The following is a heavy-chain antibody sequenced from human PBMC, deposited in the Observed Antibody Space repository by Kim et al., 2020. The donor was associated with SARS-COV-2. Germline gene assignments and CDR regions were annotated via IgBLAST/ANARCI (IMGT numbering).Heavy chain of an antibody. Sequence: ASVKVSCKVSGYTLTELSMHWVRQAPGKGLEWMGGFDPEDGETIYAQKFQGRVTMTEDTSTDTAYMELSSLRSEDTAVYYCATFTHGSGYYYGNWFDPWGQGTLVTVSS. V-gene: IGHV1-24*01. J-gene: IGHJ5*02. CDR2: FDPEDGET. CDR3: ATFTHGSGYYYGNWFDP. D-gene: IGHD3-22*01. CDR1: GYTLTELS.